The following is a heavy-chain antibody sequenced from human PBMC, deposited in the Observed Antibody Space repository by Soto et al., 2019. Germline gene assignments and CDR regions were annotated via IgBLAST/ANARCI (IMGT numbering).Heavy chain of an antibody. J-gene: IGHJ5*02. CDR2: IYHSGTT. D-gene: IGHD6-13*01. Sequence: SETLSLTCAVSGGSIISNYWWAWIRQSPGEGLVWIGSIYHSGTTYYNPSLESRVTISVDTSKNQFSLKLSSVTAADTAVYYCARHSLDSSSWYESNWFDPWGQGTLVTVSS. CDR3: ARHSLDSSSWYESNWFDP. CDR1: GGSIISNYW. V-gene: IGHV4-38-2*01.